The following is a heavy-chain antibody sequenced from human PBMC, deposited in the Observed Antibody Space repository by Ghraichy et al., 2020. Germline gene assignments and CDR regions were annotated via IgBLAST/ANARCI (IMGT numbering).Heavy chain of an antibody. D-gene: IGHD4-17*01. V-gene: IGHV4-39*01. CDR2: IYYSGST. J-gene: IGHJ4*02. CDR1: GGSISSSSYY. Sequence: SETLSLTCTVSGGSISSSSYYWGWIRQPPGKGLEWIGSIYYSGSTYYNPSLKSRVTISVDTSKNQFSLKLSSVTAADTAVYYCARHDYGDYLLDYWGQGTLVTVSS. CDR3: ARHDYGDYLLDY.